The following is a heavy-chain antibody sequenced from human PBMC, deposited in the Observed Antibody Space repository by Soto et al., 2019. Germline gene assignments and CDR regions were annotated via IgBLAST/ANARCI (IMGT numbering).Heavy chain of an antibody. CDR1: GGSISSGDYY. CDR2: IYYSGST. Sequence: ASETLSLTCTVSGGSISSGDYYWSWIRQPPGKGLEWIGYIYYSGSTYYNPSLKSRVTISVDTSKNQFSLKLSSVTAADTAVYYCARDRYSRSYLWFDPWGQGTLVTVSS. J-gene: IGHJ5*02. CDR3: ARDRYSRSYLWFDP. D-gene: IGHD6-13*01. V-gene: IGHV4-30-4*01.